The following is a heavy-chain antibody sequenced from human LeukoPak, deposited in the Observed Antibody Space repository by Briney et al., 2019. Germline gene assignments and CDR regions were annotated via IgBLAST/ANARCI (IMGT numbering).Heavy chain of an antibody. Sequence: SQTLSLTCTVSGGSISSGSYYWSWIRQPAGKGLEWIVRIYTSGSTNYNPSLKSRVTISVDTSKTQFSLKLSSVTAADTAVYYCARDRDCSGGSCPKWYFDLWGRGTLVTVSS. CDR2: IYTSGST. D-gene: IGHD2-15*01. V-gene: IGHV4-61*02. J-gene: IGHJ2*01. CDR3: ARDRDCSGGSCPKWYFDL. CDR1: GGSISSGSYY.